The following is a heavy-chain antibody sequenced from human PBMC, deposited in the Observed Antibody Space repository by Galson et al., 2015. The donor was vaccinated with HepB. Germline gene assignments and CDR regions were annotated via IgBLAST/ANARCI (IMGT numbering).Heavy chain of an antibody. Sequence: SVKVSCKASGGTFSSYTISWVQQAPGQGLEWMGRIIPILGIANYAQKFQGRVTITADKSTSTAYMELSSLRSEDTAVYYCARDGDVATIEPARPFDYWGQGTLVTVSS. D-gene: IGHD5-12*01. CDR3: ARDGDVATIEPARPFDY. CDR2: IIPILGIA. J-gene: IGHJ4*02. CDR1: GGTFSSYT. V-gene: IGHV1-69*04.